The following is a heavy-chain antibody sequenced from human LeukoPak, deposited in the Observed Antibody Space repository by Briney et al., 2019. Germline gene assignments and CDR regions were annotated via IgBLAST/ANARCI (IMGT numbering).Heavy chain of an antibody. J-gene: IGHJ3*02. D-gene: IGHD5-18*01. CDR3: ARGEDTAIAFDI. CDR2: IYSGGST. CDR1: GFTFSNYW. V-gene: IGHV3-66*01. Sequence: GGSLRLSCAASGFTFSNYWMTWVRQAPGKGLEWVSVIYSGGSTYYADSVKGRFTISRDNSKNTLYLQMNSLRAEDTAVYYCARGEDTAIAFDIWGQGTMVTVS.